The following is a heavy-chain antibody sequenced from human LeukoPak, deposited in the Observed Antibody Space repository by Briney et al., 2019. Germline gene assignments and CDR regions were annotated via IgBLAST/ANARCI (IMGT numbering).Heavy chain of an antibody. CDR1: GGSISNHY. CDR3: ARGDSGYSSGWYGNWFDP. V-gene: IGHV4-59*11. CDR2: IYYSGST. D-gene: IGHD6-19*01. J-gene: IGHJ5*02. Sequence: SETLSLTCSVSGGSISNHYWSWIRQPPGKGLEWIGYIYYSGSTNYNPSLKSRVTISVDTSKNQFSLKLSSVTAADTAVYYCARGDSGYSSGWYGNWFDPWGQGTLVTVSS.